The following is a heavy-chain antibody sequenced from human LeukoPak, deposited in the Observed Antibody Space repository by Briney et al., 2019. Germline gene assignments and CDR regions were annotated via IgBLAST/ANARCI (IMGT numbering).Heavy chain of an antibody. CDR2: IRYDGSNK. J-gene: IGHJ3*02. CDR1: RFTFSSYG. Sequence: PGGSLRLYCAASRFTFSSYGMHWLRQAPGKGLEWVAFIRYDGSNKYYADSVKGRFTISRDNSKNTLYLQMNSLRAEDTAVYYCAKDYDFWSGPDAFDIWGQGTMVTVSS. D-gene: IGHD3-3*01. V-gene: IGHV3-30*02. CDR3: AKDYDFWSGPDAFDI.